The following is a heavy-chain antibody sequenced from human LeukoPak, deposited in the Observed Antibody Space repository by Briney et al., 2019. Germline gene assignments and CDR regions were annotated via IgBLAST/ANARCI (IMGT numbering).Heavy chain of an antibody. V-gene: IGHV3-43*02. CDR2: ISGDGGST. CDR3: AKGTASRLALDY. CDR1: GFTFDDYA. Sequence: GGSLRLSCAASGFTFDDYAMHWVRQAPGKGLEWVSLISGDGGSTYYADSVKGRFTISRDNSKNSLYLQMNSQRTEYTALCYCAKGTASRLALDYWGQGTLVTVSS. D-gene: IGHD6-19*01. J-gene: IGHJ4*02.